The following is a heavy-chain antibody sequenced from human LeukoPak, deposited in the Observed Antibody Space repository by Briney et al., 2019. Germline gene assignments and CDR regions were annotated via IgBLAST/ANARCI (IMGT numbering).Heavy chain of an antibody. D-gene: IGHD4-23*01. Sequence: SVKVSCKASGGTFSSYAISWVRQAPGQGLEWMGRIIPILGIANYAQKFQGRVTITADKSTSTAYMELSSLKSEDTAMYYCARESYSGNPYFDYWGQGTLVTVSS. CDR2: IIPILGIA. J-gene: IGHJ4*02. CDR3: ARESYSGNPYFDY. V-gene: IGHV1-69*04. CDR1: GGTFSSYA.